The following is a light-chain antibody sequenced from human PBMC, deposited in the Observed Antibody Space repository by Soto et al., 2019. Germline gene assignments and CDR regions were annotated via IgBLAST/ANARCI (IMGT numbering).Light chain of an antibody. CDR2: GNS. CDR1: SSNIGAGYD. V-gene: IGLV1-40*01. Sequence: QSVLTQPPSVSGSPGQRVTISCTGSSSNIGAGYDVHWYQQLPGTAPKLLIYGNSNRPSGVPDRFSGSKSGTSASLAITGLQAEDEADYYCQSYDSSLSALLGTGTKVTVL. J-gene: IGLJ1*01. CDR3: QSYDSSLSAL.